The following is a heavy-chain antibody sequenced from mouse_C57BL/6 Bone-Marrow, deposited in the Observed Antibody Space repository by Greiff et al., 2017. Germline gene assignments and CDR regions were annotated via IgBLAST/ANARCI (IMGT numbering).Heavy chain of an antibody. CDR1: GYTFTDYN. Sequence: VQLQQSGPELVKPGASVKMSCKASGYTFTDYNMHWVKQSHGKSLEWIGYINPNNGGTSYNQKFKGKATLTVNKSSSTAYMELRSLTSEDSAVYYCAREGGQAWYFDVWGTGTTVTVSS. CDR3: AREGGQAWYFDV. V-gene: IGHV1-22*01. CDR2: INPNNGGT. D-gene: IGHD3-2*02. J-gene: IGHJ1*03.